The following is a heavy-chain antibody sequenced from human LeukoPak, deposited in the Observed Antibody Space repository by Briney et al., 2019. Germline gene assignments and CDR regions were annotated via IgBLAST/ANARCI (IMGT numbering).Heavy chain of an antibody. D-gene: IGHD3-22*01. CDR3: ARDLPHYYNDNSGLHVFDV. CDR2: IRYDGSSK. Sequence: GGSLRLSCAASRFTLTSYGMHWVRQAPGKGLEWVAFIRYDGSSKHYTDSVKGRFTISRDNSKNTLYLQMNSLRADDTAVYYCARDLPHYYNDNSGLHVFDVWGQGTMVTVSS. J-gene: IGHJ3*01. CDR1: RFTLTSYG. V-gene: IGHV3-30*02.